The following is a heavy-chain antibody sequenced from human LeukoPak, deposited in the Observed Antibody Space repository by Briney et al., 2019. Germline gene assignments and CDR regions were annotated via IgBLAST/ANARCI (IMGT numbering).Heavy chain of an antibody. D-gene: IGHD6-19*01. CDR2: INHSGST. Sequence: PSETLSLTCAVYGGSFSGYYWSWIRQPPGKGLEWIGEINHSGSTNYNPSLKSRVTISVDTSKNKFSLKLSSVTAADTAVYYCARGVTGIAVAGNPNYYYYGMDVWGQGTTVTVSS. J-gene: IGHJ6*02. CDR1: GGSFSGYY. CDR3: ARGVTGIAVAGNPNYYYYGMDV. V-gene: IGHV4-34*01.